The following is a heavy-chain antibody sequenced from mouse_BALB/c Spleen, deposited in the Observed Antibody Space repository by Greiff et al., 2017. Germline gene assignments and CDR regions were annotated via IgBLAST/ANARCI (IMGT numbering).Heavy chain of an antibody. CDR2: ISDGGSYT. Sequence: EVKLQESGGGLVKPGGSLKLSCAASGFTFSDYYMYWVRQTPEKRLEWVATISDGGSYTYYPDSVKGRFTISRDNAKNNLYLQMSSLKSEDTAMYYCARDRYGYDAMDYWGQGTSVTVSS. D-gene: IGHD1-2*01. CDR1: GFTFSDYY. V-gene: IGHV5-4*02. J-gene: IGHJ4*01. CDR3: ARDRYGYDAMDY.